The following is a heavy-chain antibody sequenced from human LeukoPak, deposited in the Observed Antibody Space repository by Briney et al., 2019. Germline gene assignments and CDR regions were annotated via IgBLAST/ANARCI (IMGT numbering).Heavy chain of an antibody. CDR2: IWSDGSNK. D-gene: IGHD3-10*01. CDR3: ARASTGSLIYFHY. CDR1: GFSFSTYG. J-gene: IGHJ4*02. V-gene: IGHV3-33*01. Sequence: GGSLRLSCAASGFSFSTYGMHWVRQAPGKGLEWVAVIWSDGSNKYYADSVKGRFTISRDNSKNTLYLQMNSLRAEDTAVYYCARASTGSLIYFHYWGQGTLVTVSS.